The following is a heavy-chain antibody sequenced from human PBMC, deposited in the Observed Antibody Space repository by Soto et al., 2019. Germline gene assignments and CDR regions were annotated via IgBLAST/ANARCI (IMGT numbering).Heavy chain of an antibody. V-gene: IGHV4-31*03. CDR3: ARGLSGAAAGTGPYNGFDP. Sequence: QVQLQESGPGLVKPSQTLSLTCTVSGGSISSGGYYWSWIRQHPGKGLEWIGYIYYSGSTYYNPSLHSRVSTSVVTSKNQYSLKLSSVTAADTAVYYCARGLSGAAAGTGPYNGFDPWGQGTLVTVSS. CDR1: GGSISSGGYY. J-gene: IGHJ5*02. D-gene: IGHD6-13*01. CDR2: IYYSGST.